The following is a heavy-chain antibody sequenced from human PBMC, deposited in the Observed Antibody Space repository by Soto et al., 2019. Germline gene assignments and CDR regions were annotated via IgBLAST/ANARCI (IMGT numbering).Heavy chain of an antibody. CDR1: GDSISDYQ. V-gene: IGHV4-59*01. CDR2: IYSSGSS. D-gene: IGHD2-15*01. Sequence: SETLSLTCSVSGDSISDYQWGWIRQPPGKGLDWIGYIYSSGSSNYNPSLKSRVTVSVDTSKNQFSLNLNSVTAADTAVYYCARVVVTNIILAFDIWGQGTMVTV. CDR3: ARVVVTNIILAFDI. J-gene: IGHJ3*02.